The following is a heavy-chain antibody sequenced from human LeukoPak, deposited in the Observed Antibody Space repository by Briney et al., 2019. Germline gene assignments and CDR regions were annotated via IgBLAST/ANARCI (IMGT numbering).Heavy chain of an antibody. D-gene: IGHD6-13*01. J-gene: IGHJ4*02. CDR1: GGSFSGYY. CDR2: INHSGST. Sequence: PSETLSLTCAVYGGSFSGYYWGWIRQPPGKGLEWIGEINHSGSTNYNPSLKSRVTISVDTSKNQFSLKLSSVTAADTAVYYCARGPLTAAAGTWWGQGTLVTVSS. CDR3: ARGPLTAAAGTW. V-gene: IGHV4-34*01.